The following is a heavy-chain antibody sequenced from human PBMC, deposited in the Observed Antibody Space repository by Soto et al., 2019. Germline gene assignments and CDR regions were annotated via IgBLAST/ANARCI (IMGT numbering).Heavy chain of an antibody. CDR2: ISGSGGST. D-gene: IGHD6-19*01. Sequence: GGSLRLSCAASGFTFSSYAMSWVRQAPGKGLEWVSAISGSGGSTYYADSVKGRFTISRDNSKNTLYLQMNSLRAEDTAVYYCAKDSGSGVAVAGNAFDIWGQGTMVTVSS. J-gene: IGHJ3*02. V-gene: IGHV3-23*01. CDR3: AKDSGSGVAVAGNAFDI. CDR1: GFTFSSYA.